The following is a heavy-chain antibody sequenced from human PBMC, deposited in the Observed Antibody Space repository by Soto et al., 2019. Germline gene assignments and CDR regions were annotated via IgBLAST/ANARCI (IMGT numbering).Heavy chain of an antibody. CDR1: GYTFTNYW. CDR3: VRPNFGALTHFDF. D-gene: IGHD3-16*01. J-gene: IGHJ4*02. V-gene: IGHV5-51*01. CDR2: IFPGDSDT. Sequence: GESLKISCKAIGYTFTNYWIGWVRQTPGKGLEWMGIIFPGDSDTRYNPSFEGQVTVSADESISTAYLQWNTLKASDTAMYYCVRPNFGALTHFDFWGQGTLVTVSS.